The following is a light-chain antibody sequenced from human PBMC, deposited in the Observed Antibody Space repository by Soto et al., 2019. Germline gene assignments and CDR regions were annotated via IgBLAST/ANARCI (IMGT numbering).Light chain of an antibody. CDR2: AAS. CDR1: QGISSY. J-gene: IGKJ5*01. CDR3: QQLNNYPRI. Sequence: DIQLTQSPSFLSASVGDRVTITCRASQGISSYLAWYQPKLGKAPKLLIYAASTLQSGVPSRFSGSGSGTEFTLTISSLQPEDFATYYCQQLNNYPRIFGQGARLEIK. V-gene: IGKV1-9*01.